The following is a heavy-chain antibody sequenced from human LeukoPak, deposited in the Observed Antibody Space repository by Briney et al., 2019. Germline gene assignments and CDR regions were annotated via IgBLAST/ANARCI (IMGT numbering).Heavy chain of an antibody. CDR2: IYHSGST. J-gene: IGHJ4*02. CDR1: GYSISSGYY. CDR3: ARARPGGNIAVAGLTDY. Sequence: KPSETLSLTCTVSGYSISSGYYWGWIRQPPGKGLEWIGSIYHSGSTYYNPSLKSRVTISVDTSKNQFSLKLSSVTAADTAVYYCARARPGGNIAVAGLTDYWGQGTLVTVSS. D-gene: IGHD6-19*01. V-gene: IGHV4-38-2*02.